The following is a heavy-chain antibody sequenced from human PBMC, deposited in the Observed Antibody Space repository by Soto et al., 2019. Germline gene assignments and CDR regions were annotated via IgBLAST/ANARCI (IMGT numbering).Heavy chain of an antibody. Sequence: QVQLQESGPGLVKPSETLSLTCTVSGGSVSSGSYYWSWIRQPPGKGLEWIGYIYYSGSTNYNPSLKSRLTISVDKPKNQFPLKLSSVTAADTAVYYCARGPPSVGVVVEEFDYWGQGTLVTVSS. CDR1: GGSVSSGSYY. CDR3: ARGPPSVGVVVEEFDY. D-gene: IGHD2-15*01. J-gene: IGHJ4*02. V-gene: IGHV4-61*01. CDR2: IYYSGST.